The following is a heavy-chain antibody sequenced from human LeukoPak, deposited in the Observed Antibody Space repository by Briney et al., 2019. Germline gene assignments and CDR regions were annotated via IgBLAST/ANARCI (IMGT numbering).Heavy chain of an antibody. V-gene: IGHV1-2*02. CDR2: INPNSGGT. CDR1: GYTFTGYY. CDR3: ARYALTENWGSLDY. J-gene: IGHJ4*02. Sequence: GASVKVSCKASGYTFTGYYMHWVRQAPGQGLEWMGWINPNSGGTNYAQKFQGRVTMTRDTSISTAYMELSRLRSDDTAVYYCARYALTENWGSLDYWGQGTLVTVSS. D-gene: IGHD7-27*01.